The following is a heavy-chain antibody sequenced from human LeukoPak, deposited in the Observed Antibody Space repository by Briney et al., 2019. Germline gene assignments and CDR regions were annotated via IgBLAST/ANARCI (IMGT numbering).Heavy chain of an antibody. CDR2: INPSGGST. CDR1: GYTFTSYY. CDR3: ARDQLVVRGVIVFDY. J-gene: IGHJ4*02. V-gene: IGHV1-46*01. Sequence: ASVKVSCKASGYTFTSYYMHWVRQAPGQGLEWMGIINPSGGSTSYAQKFQGRVTMTRDMSTSTVYMELSSLRSEDTAVYYCARDQLVVRGVIVFDYWGQGTLVTVSS. D-gene: IGHD3-10*01.